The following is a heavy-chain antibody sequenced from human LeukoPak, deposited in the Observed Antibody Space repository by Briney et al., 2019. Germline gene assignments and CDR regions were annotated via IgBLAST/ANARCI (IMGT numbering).Heavy chain of an antibody. Sequence: GGSLRLSCAASGFTFSSYGMHWVRQAPGKXLEWVAVISYDGSNKYYADSVKGRFTISRDNSKNTLYLQMNSLRAEDTAVYYCAKDRGSPSGLLWFGETEFDPWGQGTLVTVSS. CDR1: GFTFSSYG. CDR3: AKDRGSPSGLLWFGETEFDP. V-gene: IGHV3-30*18. J-gene: IGHJ5*02. D-gene: IGHD3-10*01. CDR2: ISYDGSNK.